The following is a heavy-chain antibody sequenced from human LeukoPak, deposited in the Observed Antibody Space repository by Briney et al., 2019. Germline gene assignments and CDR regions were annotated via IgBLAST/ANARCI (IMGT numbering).Heavy chain of an antibody. J-gene: IGHJ1*01. D-gene: IGHD3-22*01. CDR2: IYYSGST. CDR3: ARRRDYDRTGYLE. V-gene: IGHV4-39*01. Sequence: SETLSLTCTISGGLISSSSYYWGWVRQPPGKGLEWFGDIYYSGSTYYNPALKSRVSMSIDTSKNQFSLELRAVAAADTALYYCARRRDYDRTGYLEWGQGTLVTVTS. CDR1: GGLISSSSYY.